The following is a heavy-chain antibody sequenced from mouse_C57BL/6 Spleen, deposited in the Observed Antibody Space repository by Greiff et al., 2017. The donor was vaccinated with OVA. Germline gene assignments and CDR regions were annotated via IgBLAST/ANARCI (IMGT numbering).Heavy chain of an antibody. CDR1: GYTFTDYE. V-gene: IGHV1-15*01. J-gene: IGHJ4*01. CDR2: IDPETGGT. Sequence: QVQLQQSGAELVRPGASVTLSCKASGYTFTDYEMHWVKQTPVHGLEWIGAIDPETGGTAYNQKFKGKAILTADKSSSTAYMELRSLTSEDSAVYYCTRANYAYAMDYWGQGTSVTVSS. D-gene: IGHD2-1*01. CDR3: TRANYAYAMDY.